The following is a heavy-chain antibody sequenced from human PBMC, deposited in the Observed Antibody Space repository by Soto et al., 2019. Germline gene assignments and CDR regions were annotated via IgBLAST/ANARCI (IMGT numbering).Heavy chain of an antibody. CDR1: GFTFSSYG. J-gene: IGHJ6*02. D-gene: IGHD4-4*01. Sequence: QVQLVESGGGVVQPGRSLRLSCAASGFTFSSYGMHWVRQAPGKGLEWVAVIWYDGSNKYYADSVKGRFTISRDNSKNTLYLQMNSLRAEDTAVYYCARDLLQYPDAYYYYGMDVWGQGTTVTVSS. V-gene: IGHV3-33*01. CDR3: ARDLLQYPDAYYYYGMDV. CDR2: IWYDGSNK.